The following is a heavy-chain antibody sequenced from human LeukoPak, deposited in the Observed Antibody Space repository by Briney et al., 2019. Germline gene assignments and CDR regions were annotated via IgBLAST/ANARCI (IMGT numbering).Heavy chain of an antibody. V-gene: IGHV3-30*03. CDR1: GFTFNTYG. Sequence: GGPLRLSCVASGFTFNTYGIHWVRQAPGKGLEWVAGISSDGTSQDYADSVKGRFTISRDNSKNTLYLQMNSLRTEDTAVYYCARAAYCTSTSCHFSGYAQRPLDSWGQGTLVTVSS. CDR2: ISSDGTSQ. D-gene: IGHD2-2*01. J-gene: IGHJ4*02. CDR3: ARAAYCTSTSCHFSGYAQRPLDS.